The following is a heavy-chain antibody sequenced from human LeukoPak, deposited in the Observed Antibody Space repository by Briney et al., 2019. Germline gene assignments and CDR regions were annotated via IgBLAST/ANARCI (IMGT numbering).Heavy chain of an antibody. Sequence: PGGSLRLSCAAAGFTFRNAWMTWVREAPGKGLEWVGRIKRKNDLGTTDYAAPVKARFTISRDDSKNTLYLQMNSLKTEDTAVYYCTAENFLYAFDIWGQGTMVTVSS. CDR3: TAENFLYAFDI. J-gene: IGHJ3*02. CDR2: IKRKNDLGTT. CDR1: GFTFRNAW. V-gene: IGHV3-15*01. D-gene: IGHD1-7*01.